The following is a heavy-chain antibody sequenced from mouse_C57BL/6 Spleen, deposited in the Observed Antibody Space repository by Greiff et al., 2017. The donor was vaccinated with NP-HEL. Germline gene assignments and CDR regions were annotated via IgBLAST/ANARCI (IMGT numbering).Heavy chain of an antibody. J-gene: IGHJ3*01. V-gene: IGHV1-26*01. CDR2: INPNNGGT. CDR3: ARGSGPFAY. D-gene: IGHD3-2*02. CDR1: GYTFTDYY. Sequence: VQLQQSGPELVKPGASVKISCKASGYTFTDYYMNWVKQSHGKSLEWIGDINPNNGGTSYNQKFKGKATLTVEKSSSTAYMELRSLTAEDSAVYYCARGSGPFAYWGQGTLVTVSA.